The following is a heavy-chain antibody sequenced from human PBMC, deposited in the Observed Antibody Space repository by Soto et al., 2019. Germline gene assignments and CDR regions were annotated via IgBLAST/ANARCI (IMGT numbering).Heavy chain of an antibody. Sequence: PSETLSLTCTVSGYSISSGYHWAWIRQPPGKGLEWLGSVHYSGNTYYNPSLKSRLTISVDKSKNQFSLNLSSVTAADTAVYYCARQDRVVAEGRWFDPWGQGNMVTV. CDR3: ARQDRVVAEGRWFDP. J-gene: IGHJ5*02. CDR1: GYSISSGYH. CDR2: VHYSGNT. V-gene: IGHV4-38-2*02. D-gene: IGHD2-15*01.